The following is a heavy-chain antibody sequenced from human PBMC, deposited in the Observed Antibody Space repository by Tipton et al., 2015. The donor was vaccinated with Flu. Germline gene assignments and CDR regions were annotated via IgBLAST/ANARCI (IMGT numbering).Heavy chain of an antibody. V-gene: IGHV4-61*02. CDR2: TYFTGSA. Sequence: TLSLTRSVSGDSIKSDSHFWSWVRQPAGKGLEWIGRTYFTGSAVYNPSLKSRVTISVDTSKNQFSLKVFSVTAADTAIYYCARDVYAAGSYSGWLDPWGQGTLVTVSS. CDR1: GDSIKSDSHF. CDR3: ARDVYAAGSYSGWLDP. J-gene: IGHJ5*02. D-gene: IGHD3-10*01.